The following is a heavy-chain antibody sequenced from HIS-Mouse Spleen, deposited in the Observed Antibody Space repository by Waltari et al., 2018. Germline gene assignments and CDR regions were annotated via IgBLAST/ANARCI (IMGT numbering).Heavy chain of an antibody. CDR3: AREIPYSSSWYDWYFDL. CDR2: IYYSGST. J-gene: IGHJ2*01. Sequence: QLQLQESGPGLVKPSETLSLTCTVSGGSIGSSSYYLGRIRQPPGKGLEWIGSIYYSGSTYYNPSLKSRVTISVDTSKNQFSLKLSSVTAADTAVYYCAREIPYSSSWYDWYFDLWGRGTLVTVSS. CDR1: GGSIGSSSYY. V-gene: IGHV4-39*07. D-gene: IGHD6-13*01.